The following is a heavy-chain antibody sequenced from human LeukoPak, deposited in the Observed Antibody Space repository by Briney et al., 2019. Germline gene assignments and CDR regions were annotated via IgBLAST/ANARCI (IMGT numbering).Heavy chain of an antibody. D-gene: IGHD4-17*01. CDR3: ARDYGDYEWESESNNWFDP. J-gene: IGHJ5*02. CDR2: ISAYNGNT. CDR1: GYTFTSYG. Sequence: ASVKVSCKASGYTFTSYGISWVRQAPGQGLEWMGWISAYNGNTNYAQKLQGRVTMTTDTSTSTAYMELRSLGSDDTAVYYCARDYGDYEWESESNNWFDPWGQGTLVTVSS. V-gene: IGHV1-18*01.